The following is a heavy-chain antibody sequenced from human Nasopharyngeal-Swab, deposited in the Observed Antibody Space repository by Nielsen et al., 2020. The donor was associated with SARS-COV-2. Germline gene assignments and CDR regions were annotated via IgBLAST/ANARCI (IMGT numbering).Heavy chain of an antibody. J-gene: IGHJ6*02. CDR1: GGSFSGHY. CDR3: ARGGRSASSEGSDVWGRGLDV. V-gene: IGHV4-34*01. CDR2: ISPSGGT. Sequence: ESLSLTCAFDGGSFSGHYWHWIRHPSGEGLEWIGDISPSGGTNYGPSLKNRVTISLDKSNYQFSLTLRSATAADTAVYFCARGGRSASSEGSDVWGRGLDVWGQGTKVTVSS. D-gene: IGHD3-16*01.